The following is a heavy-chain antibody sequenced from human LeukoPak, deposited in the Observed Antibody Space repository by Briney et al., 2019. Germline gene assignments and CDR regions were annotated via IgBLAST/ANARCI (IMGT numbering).Heavy chain of an antibody. CDR2: IRNSYNSYTR. V-gene: IGHV3-72*01. CDR1: GFTFSDHF. D-gene: IGHD6-19*01. Sequence: GGSLRLSCAASGFTFSDHFMDWVRQAPGKRLEWVGRIRNSYNSYTREYDASVQGRFVISRDDSKNSLYLQMNSLKTEDTAVYYCARVSTTVAGSDYLDYWGQGTQVTISS. CDR3: ARVSTTVAGSDYLDY. J-gene: IGHJ4*02.